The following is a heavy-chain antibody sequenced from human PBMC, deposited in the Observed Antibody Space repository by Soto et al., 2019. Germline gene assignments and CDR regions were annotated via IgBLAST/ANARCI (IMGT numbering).Heavy chain of an antibody. Sequence: QVQLQESGPGLVKPSQTLSLTCTVSGGSISSGGYYWSWIRQHPGKGLEWIGYIYYSGSTYYNPSLKSRVTISVATSKNQCSLKLSSVTAADTAVYYCARDPSDYYDSSGRGYFDLWGRGTLVTVSS. J-gene: IGHJ2*01. CDR2: IYYSGST. CDR1: GGSISSGGYY. D-gene: IGHD3-22*01. CDR3: ARDPSDYYDSSGRGYFDL. V-gene: IGHV4-31*03.